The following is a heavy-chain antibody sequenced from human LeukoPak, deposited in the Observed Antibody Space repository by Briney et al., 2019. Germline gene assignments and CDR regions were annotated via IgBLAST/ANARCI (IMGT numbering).Heavy chain of an antibody. V-gene: IGHV5-51*01. CDR1: GYSFTNNW. CDR3: VRTPTCSSGSCYPNWFDS. J-gene: IGHJ5*01. D-gene: IGHD2-15*01. CDR2: VYPGDSNT. Sequence: GESLKISCQGFGYSFTNNWIGWVRQMPGKGREWMAIVYPGDSNTKYSPSFQGQVTISADKSISTAYLQWSRLKASDTAMYYCVRTPTCSSGSCYPNWFDSWGLGTLVTVSS.